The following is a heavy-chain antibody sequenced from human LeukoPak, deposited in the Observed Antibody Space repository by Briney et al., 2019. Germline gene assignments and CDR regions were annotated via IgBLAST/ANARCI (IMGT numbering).Heavy chain of an antibody. V-gene: IGHV3-74*01. Sequence: GGSLRLSCAASGFTFSNDWMSWVRQAPGKGLVWVSRINSDGTTPSYADSVRGRFTISRDNAKNTLYLQMNSLRAEDTAVYYCARDQAGAFDIWGQGTMVTVSS. J-gene: IGHJ3*02. CDR1: GFTFSNDW. CDR3: ARDQAGAFDI. D-gene: IGHD3-10*01. CDR2: INSDGTTP.